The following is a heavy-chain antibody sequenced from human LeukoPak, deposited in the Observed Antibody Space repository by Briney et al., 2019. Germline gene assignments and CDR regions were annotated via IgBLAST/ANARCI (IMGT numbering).Heavy chain of an antibody. D-gene: IGHD3-3*01. CDR1: GFTFSSYI. V-gene: IGHV3-23*01. J-gene: IGHJ4*02. CDR3: ARDAHYDFWSGYYSTWPLGY. CDR2: ISNSDGRT. Sequence: GGSLRLSCAASGFTFSSYIVTWVRQTPGKGLEWVSSISNSDGRTFYADSVKGRFTISRDNSKNTLSLHMNSLRVEDTALYYCARDAHYDFWSGYYSTWPLGYWGQGTLVTVSS.